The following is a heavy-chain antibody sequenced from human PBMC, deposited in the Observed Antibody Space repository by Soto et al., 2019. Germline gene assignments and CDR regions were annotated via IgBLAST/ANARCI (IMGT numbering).Heavy chain of an antibody. J-gene: IGHJ4*02. CDR2: IYSGGRT. Sequence: GGSLRLSCAASGFTVSSNYMSWVRQAPGKGLEWVSVIYSGGRTYYADSVKGRFTIARDNSKNTLYLQMNSLRAEDTCVYYCARGGGPVGSGSYYNPHFDYWGQGTLVTVSS. V-gene: IGHV3-53*01. D-gene: IGHD3-10*01. CDR3: ARGGGPVGSGSYYNPHFDY. CDR1: GFTVSSNY.